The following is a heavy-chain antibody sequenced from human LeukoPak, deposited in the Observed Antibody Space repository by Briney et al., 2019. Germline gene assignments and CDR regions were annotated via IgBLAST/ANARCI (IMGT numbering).Heavy chain of an antibody. CDR3: AKKEYCSSTSCYREPFDY. D-gene: IGHD2-2*01. CDR1: GFTFSSYW. CDR2: IKSDGST. J-gene: IGHJ4*02. Sequence: GGSLRLSCAASGFTFSSYWMHWVRQIPGKGLVWVSRIKSDGSTIYADSVKGRFTISRDNAKNTVYLQMNSLRAEDTAVYYCAKKEYCSSTSCYREPFDYWGQGTLVTVSS. V-gene: IGHV3-74*01.